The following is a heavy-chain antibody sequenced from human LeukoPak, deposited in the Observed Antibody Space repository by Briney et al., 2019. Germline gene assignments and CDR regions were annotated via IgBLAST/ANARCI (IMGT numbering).Heavy chain of an antibody. Sequence: SETLSLTCTVSGGSISSSSYYWGWIRQPPGKGLEWIGSIYYSGSTYYNPSLKSRVTISVDTSKNQFSLKLSSVTAADTAVYYCASDLTCSGGSCYERGAGWFDPWGQGTLVTVSS. D-gene: IGHD2-15*01. V-gene: IGHV4-39*07. J-gene: IGHJ5*02. CDR3: ASDLTCSGGSCYERGAGWFDP. CDR1: GGSISSSSYY. CDR2: IYYSGST.